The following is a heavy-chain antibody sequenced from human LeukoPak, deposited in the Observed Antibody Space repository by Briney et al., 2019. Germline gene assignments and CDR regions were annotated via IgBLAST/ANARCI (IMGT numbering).Heavy chain of an antibody. J-gene: IGHJ5*02. CDR2: IYYSGST. D-gene: IGHD1-7*01. CDR1: GGSISSGGYY. CDR3: AGSSTSYNWNYEVGWFDP. V-gene: IGHV4-31*03. Sequence: SETLSLTCTVSGGSISSGGYYWSWIRQHPGKGLEWIGYIYYSGSTYYNPSLKSRVTISVDTSKNQFSLKLSSVTAADTAVYYCAGSSTSYNWNYEVGWFDPWGQGTLVTVSS.